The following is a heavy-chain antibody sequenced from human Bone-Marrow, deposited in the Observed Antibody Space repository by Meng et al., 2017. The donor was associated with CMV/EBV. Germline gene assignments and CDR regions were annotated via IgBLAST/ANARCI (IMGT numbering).Heavy chain of an antibody. CDR2: INHSGST. Sequence: SETLSLTCAVYGGSFSGYYWSWIRQPPGKGLEWIGEINHSGSTNYNPSLKSRVTIPVDTSKNQFSLKLSSVTAADTAVYYCARGPKRVRGVVVLYYFGYWGQGTLVTVSS. J-gene: IGHJ4*02. CDR1: GGSFSGYY. CDR3: ARGPKRVRGVVVLYYFGY. V-gene: IGHV4-34*01. D-gene: IGHD3-10*01.